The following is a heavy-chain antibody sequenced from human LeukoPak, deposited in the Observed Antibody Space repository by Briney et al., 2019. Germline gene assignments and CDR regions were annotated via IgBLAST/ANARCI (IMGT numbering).Heavy chain of an antibody. CDR2: INNYGTIT. Sequence: GGSLRLSCAASGFSFSNHWMHWVRQAPGKGLVWVSRINNYGTITNYADSVKGRFTISRANAKNTLYLQINSLRAEDTAVYYCARCDHASSSDFDYFGQGTLVTVSS. V-gene: IGHV3-74*01. J-gene: IGHJ4*02. D-gene: IGHD6-6*01. CDR1: GFSFSNHW. CDR3: ARCDHASSSDFDY.